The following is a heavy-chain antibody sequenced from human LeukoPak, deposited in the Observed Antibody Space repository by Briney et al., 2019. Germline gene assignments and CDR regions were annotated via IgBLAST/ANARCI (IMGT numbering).Heavy chain of an antibody. CDR1: GGSISSYY. D-gene: IGHD4-17*01. J-gene: IGHJ4*02. CDR3: ASAGPGDYFDY. V-gene: IGHV4-59*01. Sequence: SETLSLTCTGSGGSISSYYWSWIRQPPGKGLEWIGYIYYSGSTNYNPSLKSRVTISVDTSKNQFSLKLSSVTAADTAVYYCASAGPGDYFDYWGQGTLVTVSS. CDR2: IYYSGST.